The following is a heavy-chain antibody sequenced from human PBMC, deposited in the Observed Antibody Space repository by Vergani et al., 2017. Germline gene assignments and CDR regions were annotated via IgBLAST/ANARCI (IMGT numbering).Heavy chain of an antibody. CDR3: ARDNKQLRPRAFDL. V-gene: IGHV4-61*02. D-gene: IGHD4-23*01. J-gene: IGHJ3*01. CDR1: GASINNDFYY. Sequence: QVQLQESGPGLVKPSQTLSLTCTVSGASINNDFYYWHWIRQPAGKGLEWIGRIYVSGITDYNSSLQSRVSMSVDTSKNQFSLTLTSVTAADTAVYYCARDNKQLRPRAFDLWVQGTMVTDSS. CDR2: IYVSGIT.